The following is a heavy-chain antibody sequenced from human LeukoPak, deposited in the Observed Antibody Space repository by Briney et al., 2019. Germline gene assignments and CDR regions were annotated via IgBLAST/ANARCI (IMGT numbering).Heavy chain of an antibody. CDR2: VDHTGST. J-gene: IGHJ6*03. CDR3: ARGRVSSSTWYSTYYYYFYMDV. D-gene: IGHD1-1*01. CDR1: GGSSSGFY. Sequence: SETLSLTCVVYGGSSSGFYWTWIRQPPGKGLEWIGYVDHTGSTNFNPSLNGRVSISRDTTKNLFSLRLRSVTAADTAVYFCARGRVSSSTWYSTYYYYFYMDVWGKGTTVTASS. V-gene: IGHV4-59*01.